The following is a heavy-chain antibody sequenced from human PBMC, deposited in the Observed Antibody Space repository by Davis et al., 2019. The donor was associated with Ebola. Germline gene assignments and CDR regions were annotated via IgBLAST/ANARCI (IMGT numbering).Heavy chain of an antibody. D-gene: IGHD2-2*01. CDR2: IKTDGYTT. Sequence: GESLKTSCASSGFTFSNYYLHWVRQAPGKGLEWVARIKTDGYTTRYADSVKGRFSISRDNTKNTLYLQMNSLRGEDTAIYYCARDTSHQLPHWLYYFYGMDVWGQGTTVTVSS. CDR3: ARDTSHQLPHWLYYFYGMDV. CDR1: GFTFSNYY. J-gene: IGHJ6*02. V-gene: IGHV3-74*01.